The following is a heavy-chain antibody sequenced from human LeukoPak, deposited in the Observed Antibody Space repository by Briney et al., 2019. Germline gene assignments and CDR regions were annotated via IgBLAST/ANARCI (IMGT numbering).Heavy chain of an antibody. Sequence: ASVKVSCKAFGYTFTSYIMQWVRQAPGQRLEWMGWINAGNGNTEYSQKFQGRVTITRDTSASTAYMELSYLRSEDTAVYYCARNITMVWGIVYYGMDAWGQGTTVAVSS. D-gene: IGHD3-10*01. CDR3: ARNITMVWGIVYYGMDA. CDR2: INAGNGNT. J-gene: IGHJ6*02. V-gene: IGHV1-3*01. CDR1: GYTFTSYI.